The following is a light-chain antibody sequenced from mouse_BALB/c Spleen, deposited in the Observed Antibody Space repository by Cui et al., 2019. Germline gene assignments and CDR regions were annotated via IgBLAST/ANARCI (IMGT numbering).Light chain of an antibody. CDR3: LQYDEFPLT. J-gene: IGKJ5*01. Sequence: DIKMTQSPSSWYASLGERVTITCKASQDINSYLSWFQQKPGKSPKTLIYRANRLVDGVPSRFSGSGSGQDYSLTISSLEYEDMGIYYCLQYDEFPLTFGAGTKLELK. CDR2: RAN. V-gene: IGKV14-111*01. CDR1: QDINSY.